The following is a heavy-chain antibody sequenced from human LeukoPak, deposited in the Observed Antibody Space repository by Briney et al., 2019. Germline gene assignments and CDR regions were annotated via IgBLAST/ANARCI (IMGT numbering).Heavy chain of an antibody. J-gene: IGHJ6*02. CDR2: IYYSGST. V-gene: IGHV4-39*01. D-gene: IGHD4-17*01. CDR3: ARHLSNDYGDYDTLYYYGMDV. CDR1: GGSISSSSYY. Sequence: PSETLSLTCTVSGGSISSSSYYWGWIRQPPGKGLEWIGSIYYSGSTYYNPSLKSRVTISVDPSKNQFSLKLSSVTAADTAVYYCARHLSNDYGDYDTLYYYGMDVWGQGTTVTVSS.